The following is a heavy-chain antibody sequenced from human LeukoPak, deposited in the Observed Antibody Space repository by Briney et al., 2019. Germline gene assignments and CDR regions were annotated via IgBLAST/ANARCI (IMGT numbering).Heavy chain of an antibody. V-gene: IGHV3-33*01. CDR3: ARDNDWAFDY. CDR1: GFIFSNYG. D-gene: IGHD3-9*01. Sequence: GGSLRLSCAASGFIFSNYGMHWVRQSPGKGLQWVAVIYYDGSDKYYADSVKGRFTISRDNSKNTLYLQMNSLRAEDTAVYYCARDNDWAFDYWGQGTLVTVSS. CDR2: IYYDGSDK. J-gene: IGHJ4*02.